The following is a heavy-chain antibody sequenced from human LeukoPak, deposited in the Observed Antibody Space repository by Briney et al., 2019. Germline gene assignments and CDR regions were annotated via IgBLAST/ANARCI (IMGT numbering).Heavy chain of an antibody. D-gene: IGHD6-13*01. CDR1: GFTFSSYA. CDR2: ISGSGGST. J-gene: IGHJ5*02. CDR3: AKDRVAAAGTGGYNWFDR. Sequence: PGGSLRLSCAASGFTFSSYAMSWVRQAPGKGLEWVSAISGSGGSTYYADSVKGRFTISRDNSKNTLYLQMNSLRAEDTAVYYCAKDRVAAAGTGGYNWFDRWGQGTLVTVSS. V-gene: IGHV3-23*01.